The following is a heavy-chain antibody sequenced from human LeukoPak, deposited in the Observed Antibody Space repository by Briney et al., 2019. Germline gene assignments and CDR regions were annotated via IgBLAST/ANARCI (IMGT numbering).Heavy chain of an antibody. Sequence: GGSLRLSCAASGFTFSSYGMHWVRQAPGKGLEWEAAIWYDGSNKYYADSVKGRFTISRDNSKNTLYLQMNSLRAEDTAVYYCAKEGSSWSSSDFDYWGQGTLVTVSS. D-gene: IGHD6-13*01. CDR3: AKEGSSWSSSDFDY. J-gene: IGHJ4*02. CDR2: IWYDGSNK. CDR1: GFTFSSYG. V-gene: IGHV3-33*06.